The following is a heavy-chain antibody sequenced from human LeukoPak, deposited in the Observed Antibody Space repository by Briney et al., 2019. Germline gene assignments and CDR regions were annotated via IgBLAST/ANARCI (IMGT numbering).Heavy chain of an antibody. D-gene: IGHD3-9*01. Sequence: SETLSLTCTVSGGSISSYYWSWIRQPPGKGLEWIGYIYYSGSTNYNPSLKSRVTISVDTSKNQFSLKLSSVTAADTAVYYCARGYYDILTGYFHDAFDIWGQGTMVTVSS. V-gene: IGHV4-59*01. J-gene: IGHJ3*02. CDR2: IYYSGST. CDR1: GGSISSYY. CDR3: ARGYYDILTGYFHDAFDI.